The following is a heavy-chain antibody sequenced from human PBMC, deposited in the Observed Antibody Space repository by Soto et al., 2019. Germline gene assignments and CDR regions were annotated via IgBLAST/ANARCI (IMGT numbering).Heavy chain of an antibody. D-gene: IGHD2-2*01. V-gene: IGHV1-18*01. Sequence: QVQLVQSGVEVKKPGASVKVSCQASGYTFTNYGITWLRQAPGQGLEWMGWVSAYNRNTNYAQRFQDRVTMTTDTSTRTAYMELRNLTSDDTAIYFWARERQYEPLLYWGQGTLVTVSS. CDR3: ARERQYEPLLY. CDR2: VSAYNRNT. J-gene: IGHJ4*02. CDR1: GYTFTNYG.